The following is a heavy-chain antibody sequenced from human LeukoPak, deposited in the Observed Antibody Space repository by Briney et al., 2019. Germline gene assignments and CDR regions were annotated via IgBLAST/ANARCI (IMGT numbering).Heavy chain of an antibody. CDR2: ISSSSSYL. D-gene: IGHD3-16*01. CDR1: GFTFSSYS. J-gene: IGHJ2*01. Sequence: RSGGSLRLSCAASGFTFSSYSMNWVRQAPGKGLEWVSSISSSSSYLYYTDSVKGRFTISRDNAKNSPYLQMNSLRAEDTAVYYCARVGGVWYFDLWGRGTLVTVSS. CDR3: ARVGGVWYFDL. V-gene: IGHV3-21*01.